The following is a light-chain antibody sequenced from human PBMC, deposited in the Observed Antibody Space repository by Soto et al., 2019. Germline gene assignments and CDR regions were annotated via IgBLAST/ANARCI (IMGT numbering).Light chain of an antibody. V-gene: IGKV3-11*01. J-gene: IGKJ4*01. CDR2: DAS. CDR1: HSVGRY. CDR3: QQRSNWPLT. Sequence: EIVLTQAPATLSLSPGERATLSCRASHSVGRYLAWYQQKPGQAPRLLIYDASNRATGIPARFSGSGSGTDFTLTIGSLEPEDFAVYYCQQRSNWPLTFGGGTKVDNK.